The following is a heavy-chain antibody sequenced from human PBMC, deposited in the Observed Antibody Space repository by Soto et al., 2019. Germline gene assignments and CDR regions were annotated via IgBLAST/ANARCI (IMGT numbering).Heavy chain of an antibody. D-gene: IGHD3-3*01. CDR3: ARDQVDFWSGYYIYYYGMDV. CDR1: GYSFRSYY. J-gene: IGHJ6*02. Sequence: ASVKVSCKASGYSFRSYYLHWVRQAPGQGLEWVGIINPTVATTSYAQRFQGRVTMTRDTSTSTVYMELGSLTSEDTAVYYCARDQVDFWSGYYIYYYGMDVWGQGTTVTVSS. V-gene: IGHV1-46*01. CDR2: INPTVATT.